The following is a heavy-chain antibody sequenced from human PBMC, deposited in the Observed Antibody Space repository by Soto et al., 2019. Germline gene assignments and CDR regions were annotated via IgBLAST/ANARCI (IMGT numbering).Heavy chain of an antibody. CDR3: AKAEGPLPYYYYGMDV. CDR2: ISGSGGST. J-gene: IGHJ6*02. Sequence: PGGSLRLSCAASGFTFSSYAMSWVRQAPGKGLEWVSAISGSGGSTYYADSVKGRFTISRDNSKNTLYLQMNSLRAEDTAVYYCAKAEGPLPYYYYGMDVWGQGTTVTV. CDR1: GFTFSSYA. V-gene: IGHV3-23*01.